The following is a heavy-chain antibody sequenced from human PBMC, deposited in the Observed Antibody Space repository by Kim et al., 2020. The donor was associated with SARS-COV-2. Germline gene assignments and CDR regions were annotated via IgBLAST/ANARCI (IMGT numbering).Heavy chain of an antibody. Sequence: NYNPSLKSRVTISVDTSKNQFSLKLSSVTAADTAVYYCARSPARLRAFDIWGQGTMVTVSS. V-gene: IGHV4-34*01. D-gene: IGHD5-12*01. CDR3: ARSPARLRAFDI. J-gene: IGHJ3*02.